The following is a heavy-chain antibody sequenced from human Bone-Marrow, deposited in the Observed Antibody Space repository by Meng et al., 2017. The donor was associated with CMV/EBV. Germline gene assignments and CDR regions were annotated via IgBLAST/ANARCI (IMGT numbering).Heavy chain of an antibody. CDR1: GFTFDDYT. CDR3: AKSLLELEGVYYYYGMDV. V-gene: IGHV3-43D*03. Sequence: GESLKISCAVSGFTFDDYTMHWVRQAPGKGLEWVSLISWDGGSTYYADSVKGRFTISRDNSKNSLYLQMNSLRAEDTALYYCAKSLLELEGVYYYYGMDVWGQGTTVTVSS. CDR2: ISWDGGST. D-gene: IGHD1-26*01. J-gene: IGHJ6*02.